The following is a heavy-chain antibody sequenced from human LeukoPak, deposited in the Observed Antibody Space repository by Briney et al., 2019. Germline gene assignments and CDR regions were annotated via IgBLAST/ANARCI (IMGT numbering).Heavy chain of an antibody. CDR2: ISTSGST. CDR1: GGSISSYY. J-gene: IGHJ5*02. D-gene: IGHD3-16*02. Sequence: SETLSLTCTVSGGSISSYYWSWIRQPAGKGLESIGHISTSGSTNYNPSLKSRVTMSVDTSKNQFSLKLSSVTAADTAVYYCARQRFRMITFGGVIVENWFDPWGQGTLVTVSS. CDR3: ARQRFRMITFGGVIVENWFDP. V-gene: IGHV4-4*07.